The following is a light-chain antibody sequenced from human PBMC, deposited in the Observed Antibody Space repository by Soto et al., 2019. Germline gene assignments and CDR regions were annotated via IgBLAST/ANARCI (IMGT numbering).Light chain of an antibody. Sequence: QSVLTQPPSVSAAPGQKVTISCSGSSSNIGNNYVSWYQQLPGTAPKLLIYENNKRPSGIPDRFSGSKSGTSATLGITGLQTGDEADYYCGTWDSGLSAGVFGGGTK. V-gene: IGLV1-51*02. CDR2: ENN. CDR3: GTWDSGLSAGV. J-gene: IGLJ3*02. CDR1: SSNIGNNY.